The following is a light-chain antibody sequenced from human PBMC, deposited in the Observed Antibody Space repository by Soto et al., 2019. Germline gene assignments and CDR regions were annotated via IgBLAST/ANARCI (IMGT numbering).Light chain of an antibody. V-gene: IGKV3-11*01. J-gene: IGKJ4*01. CDR1: QYIGIH. Sequence: EIVLTQSPATLSLSPGDRATLSCRASQYIGIHLAWYQQKRGQAPRLLIYDASNRATGIPARFSGSGSGTDFTLTISSLEPEDFAVYYCHQRSRWPLTFGGGTKVEIK. CDR3: HQRSRWPLT. CDR2: DAS.